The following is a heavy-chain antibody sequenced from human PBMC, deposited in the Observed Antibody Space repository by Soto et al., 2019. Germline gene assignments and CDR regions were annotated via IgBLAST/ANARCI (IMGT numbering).Heavy chain of an antibody. V-gene: IGHV1-18*01. Sequence: ASVNGSCKGAGYSFTRYGISWVRQAPGQGLEWMGWISAYNGNTNYAQKLQGRVTMTTDTSTSTAYMELRSLRSDDTAVYYCARAGRQDAFDIWGQGTMVTV. J-gene: IGHJ3*02. CDR1: GYSFTRYG. CDR3: ARAGRQDAFDI. CDR2: ISAYNGNT.